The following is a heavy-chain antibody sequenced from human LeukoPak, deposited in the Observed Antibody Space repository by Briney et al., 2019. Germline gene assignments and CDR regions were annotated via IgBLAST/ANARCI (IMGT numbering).Heavy chain of an antibody. CDR3: ARRILTGYPLDP. CDR2: IYYSGGT. CDR1: GGSISSRGDY. V-gene: IGHV4-39*01. J-gene: IGHJ5*02. Sequence: SETLSLTCTVSGGSISSRGDYWGWIRQPPGKGLEWIGSIYYSGGTYYNPSLKSRVTISVDTSKNQFSLKLSSATAADTAVYYCARRILTGYPLDPWGQGTLVTVSS. D-gene: IGHD3-9*01.